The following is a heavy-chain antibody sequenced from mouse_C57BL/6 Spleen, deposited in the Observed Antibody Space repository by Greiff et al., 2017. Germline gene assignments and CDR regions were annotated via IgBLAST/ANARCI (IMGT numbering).Heavy chain of an antibody. CDR2: IYPGDGDT. V-gene: IGHV1-82*01. CDR1: GYAFSSSW. Sequence: VQLKESGPELVKPGASVKISCTASGYAFSSSWMNWVKQRPGKGLEWIGRIYPGDGDTNYNGKFKGKATPTADKSSSTAYMQLRSLTSEDSAFYFCARGFYDYVLSAMDYWGQGTSVTVSS. D-gene: IGHD2-4*01. CDR3: ARGFYDYVLSAMDY. J-gene: IGHJ4*01.